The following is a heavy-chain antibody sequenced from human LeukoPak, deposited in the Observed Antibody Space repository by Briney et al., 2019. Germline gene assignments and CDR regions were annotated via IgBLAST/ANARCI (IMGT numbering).Heavy chain of an antibody. D-gene: IGHD6-6*01. CDR2: INPNSGGT. CDR3: ASLIAARPKGPHDAFDI. Sequence: GASVKVSCKASGYTFTGYYMHWVRQAPGQGLEWMGWINPNSGGTNYAQKFQGRVTMTRDTSISTAYMELSRLRSDDTAVYYCASLIAARPKGPHDAFDIWGQGTMVTVSS. J-gene: IGHJ3*02. CDR1: GYTFTGYY. V-gene: IGHV1-2*02.